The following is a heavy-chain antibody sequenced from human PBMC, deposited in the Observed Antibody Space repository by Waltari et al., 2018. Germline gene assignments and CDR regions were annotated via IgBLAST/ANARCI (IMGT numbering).Heavy chain of an antibody. V-gene: IGHV3-23*01. CDR2: ISNSGFST. CDR1: GFSFSSYG. Sequence: EVQLLESGGGLVEPGGSLRLSCAASGFSFSSYGISWVRQARGKGCEWFSAISNSGFSTYYADSLKCRFTISRDKSKNTLYLQMNSLRAEDTALYYCAKVLMPTVTAAPLFDYWGQGTLVTVSS. CDR3: AKVLMPTVTAAPLFDY. J-gene: IGHJ4*02. D-gene: IGHD4-17*01.